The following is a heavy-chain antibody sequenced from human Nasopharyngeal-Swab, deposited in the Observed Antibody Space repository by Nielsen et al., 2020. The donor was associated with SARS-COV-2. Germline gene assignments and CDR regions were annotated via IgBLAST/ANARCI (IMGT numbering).Heavy chain of an antibody. D-gene: IGHD6-13*01. V-gene: IGHV3-9*01. CDR1: GFTFDDYA. Sequence: GGSLKLSFAASGFTFDDYAMHWVRKAPGKGLEWVSGIIWNSGSIGYADPVKGRFTISRDNAKNSLYLQMNSLRAEDTALYYCAKAPEAAAGPEPYFDYWGQGTLVTVSS. CDR2: IIWNSGSI. J-gene: IGHJ4*02. CDR3: AKAPEAAAGPEPYFDY.